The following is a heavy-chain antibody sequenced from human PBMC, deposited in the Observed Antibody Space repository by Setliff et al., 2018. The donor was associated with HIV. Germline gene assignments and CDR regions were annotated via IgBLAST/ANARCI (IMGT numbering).Heavy chain of an antibody. CDR2: IVAAFGST. V-gene: IGHV1-69*13. CDR3: ARDGSGILRGTFDS. CDR1: GDTFRMDT. D-gene: IGHD3-10*01. Sequence: GASVKVSCKASGDTFRMDTISWLRQAPGHGPEWMGGIVAAFGSTTYAQKFQGRVRITADASTSTVYMELRSLTPEDTAVYYCARDGSGILRGTFDSWGQGTLGTVSS. J-gene: IGHJ3*02.